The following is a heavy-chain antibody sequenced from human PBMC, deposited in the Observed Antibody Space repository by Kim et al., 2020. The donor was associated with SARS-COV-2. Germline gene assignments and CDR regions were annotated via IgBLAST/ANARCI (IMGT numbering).Heavy chain of an antibody. D-gene: IGHD1-26*01. Sequence: GGSLRLSCAASGFTLTKYWMHWVRQAPGKGLVWVSRISSDGITVNYADSVKGRFTISRDNAKNRLHLQMNSLRADDTAVYYCTRVVEGAAGLCDYWGQGT. V-gene: IGHV3-74*01. CDR1: GFTLTKYW. CDR2: ISSDGITV. J-gene: IGHJ4*02. CDR3: TRVVEGAAGLCDY.